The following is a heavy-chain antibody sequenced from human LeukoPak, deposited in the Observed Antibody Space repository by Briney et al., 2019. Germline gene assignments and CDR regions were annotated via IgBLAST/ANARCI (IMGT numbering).Heavy chain of an antibody. D-gene: IGHD3-10*01. CDR2: IYHSGST. Sequence: SETLSLTCAVSGGSISSGGYSWRWIRQPPGKGLEWIGYIYHSGSTYYNPSLKSRVTISVDRSKNQFSLKLSSVTAADTAVYYCARGGGYYGSGRLYYFDYWGQGTLVTVSS. CDR1: GGSISSGGYS. J-gene: IGHJ4*02. CDR3: ARGGGYYGSGRLYYFDY. V-gene: IGHV4-30-2*01.